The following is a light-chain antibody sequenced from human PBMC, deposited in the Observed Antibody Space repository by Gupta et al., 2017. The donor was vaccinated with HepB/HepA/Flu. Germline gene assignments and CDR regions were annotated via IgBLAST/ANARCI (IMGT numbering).Light chain of an antibody. J-gene: IGKJ1*01. Sequence: IVLTQSPGTLSLSPGESATLSCRASQSVSSSYLAWYQQRHGQAPRLLFYGASSRATGPPSLFSGGWCATVFPLTSSVQADEVSAVYYWQQLSGPYIFGQGTKVEIK. CDR3: QQLSGPYI. V-gene: IGKV3-20*01. CDR2: GAS. CDR1: QSVSSSY.